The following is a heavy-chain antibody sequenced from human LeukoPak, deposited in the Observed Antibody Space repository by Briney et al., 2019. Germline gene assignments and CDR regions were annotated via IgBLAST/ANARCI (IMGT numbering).Heavy chain of an antibody. J-gene: IGHJ1*01. D-gene: IGHD2-21*02. CDR3: ARWAHCGGDCYWLQH. CDR1: GGSISDYY. CDR2: IYYSGNT. V-gene: IGHV4-59*08. Sequence: SETLSLTCTVSGGSISDYYWSWIRQPPGKGLEWIGHIYYSGNTYYNPSLKSRVTISVETSKNQFSLKLSSVTAADTAVYYCARWAHCGGDCYWLQHWGQGTLVTVSS.